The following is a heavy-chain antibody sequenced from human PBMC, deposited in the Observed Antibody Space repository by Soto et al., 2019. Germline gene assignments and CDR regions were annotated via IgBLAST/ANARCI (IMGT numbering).Heavy chain of an antibody. CDR2: ISYDGSNK. CDR1: GFSFSTYA. D-gene: IGHD2-15*01. V-gene: IGHV3-30-3*01. Sequence: QVQLVESGGGVVQTGRSLRLSCAASGFSFSTYAMYWVRQAPGKGLEWVEVISYDGSNKYYADSVKGRVTISRDNSKNPLFLQMNSLKTDDTAVYYFARPYYIVVVVAATSHDSWGHGTLVTVSS. J-gene: IGHJ5*01. CDR3: ARPYYIVVVVAATSHDS.